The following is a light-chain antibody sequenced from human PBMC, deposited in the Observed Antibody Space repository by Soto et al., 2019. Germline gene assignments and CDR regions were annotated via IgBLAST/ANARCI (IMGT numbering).Light chain of an antibody. Sequence: EIVLTQSPATLSLSPGEGASLSCRASQNISTYLACYQQRPGQVPRLLIYGVSKRAPAIPPRFSGSGSGPDFTLIVSGLETEDFATYYCQQRTNSPPWTFGQGTRV. J-gene: IGKJ1*01. CDR2: GVS. CDR3: QQRTNSPPWT. CDR1: QNISTY. V-gene: IGKV3-11*01.